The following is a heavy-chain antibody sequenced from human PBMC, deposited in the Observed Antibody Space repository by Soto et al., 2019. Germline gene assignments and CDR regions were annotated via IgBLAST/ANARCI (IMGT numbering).Heavy chain of an antibody. D-gene: IGHD6-13*01. J-gene: IGHJ4*02. CDR1: GFTFSTYG. V-gene: IGHV3-30*18. CDR3: KKALNALATAGGGIGS. Sequence: QVQLVESGGGVVQPGRSLRLSCAVSGFTFSTYGMHWVRQAPGKGLEWVAVVSYDGNTKYYADSVKGRFTISRDNSKNTLSLKMNSRTAGDTVVYYCKKALNALATAGGGIGSWGQGTLVTVSS. CDR2: VSYDGNTK.